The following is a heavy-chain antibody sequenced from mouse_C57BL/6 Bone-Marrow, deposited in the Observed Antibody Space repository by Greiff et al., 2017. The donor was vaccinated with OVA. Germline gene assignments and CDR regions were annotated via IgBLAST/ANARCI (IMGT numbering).Heavy chain of an antibody. Sequence: EVKLVESGGGLVKPGGSLKLSCAASGFTFSDYGMHWVRQAPEKGLEWVAYISSGSSTNYYADTVKGRFTSYRDNAKNTLFLQMTSLGSEDTVMYYCAMRYGNYCWYIDVWGTGTTVTVSS. J-gene: IGHJ1*03. CDR2: ISSGSSTN. V-gene: IGHV5-17*01. CDR1: GFTFSDYG. D-gene: IGHD2-1*01. CDR3: AMRYGNYCWYIDV.